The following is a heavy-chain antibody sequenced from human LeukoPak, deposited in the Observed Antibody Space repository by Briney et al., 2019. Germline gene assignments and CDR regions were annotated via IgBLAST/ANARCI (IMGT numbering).Heavy chain of an antibody. CDR3: TKGGRYGSGLYYYYGMDV. D-gene: IGHD3-10*01. V-gene: IGHV3-9*01. CDR2: ISWNSGSI. J-gene: IGHJ6*02. Sequence: GRSLRLSCAASGFTFDDYAMHWVRQAPGRGLEWVPGISWNSGSIGYADSVKGRFTISRDNAKNSLYLQMNSLRAEDTALYYCTKGGRYGSGLYYYYGMDVWGQGTTVIVSS. CDR1: GFTFDDYA.